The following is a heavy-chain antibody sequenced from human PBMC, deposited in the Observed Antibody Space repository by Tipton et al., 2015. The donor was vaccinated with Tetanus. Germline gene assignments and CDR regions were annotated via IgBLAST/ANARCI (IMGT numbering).Heavy chain of an antibody. CDR2: ISYDGSNK. CDR3: AGRGIAPQDAFDI. CDR1: GFTFSSYA. J-gene: IGHJ3*02. D-gene: IGHD6-13*01. V-gene: IGHV3-30-3*01. Sequence: SLRLSCAASGFTFSSYAMHWVRQAPGKGLEWVAVISYDGSNKYYADSVKGRFTISRDNSKNTLYLQMNSLRAEDTAVYYCAGRGIAPQDAFDIWGQGTMVTVSS.